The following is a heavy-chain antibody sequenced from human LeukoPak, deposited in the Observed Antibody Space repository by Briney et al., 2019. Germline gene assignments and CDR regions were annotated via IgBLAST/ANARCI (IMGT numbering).Heavy chain of an antibody. CDR1: GGSFSGYY. V-gene: IGHV4-39*01. D-gene: IGHD2-2*01. Sequence: SETLSLTCAVYGGSFSGYYWGWIRQPPGKGLEWIGSIYYSGSTYYNPSLKSRVTISVDTSKNQFSLKLSSVTAADTAVYYCASVLKYQLLYYFDYWGQGTLVTVSS. J-gene: IGHJ4*02. CDR3: ASVLKYQLLYYFDY. CDR2: IYYSGST.